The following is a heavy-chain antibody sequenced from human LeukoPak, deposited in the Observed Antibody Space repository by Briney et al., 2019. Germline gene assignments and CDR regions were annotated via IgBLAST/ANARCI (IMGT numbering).Heavy chain of an antibody. CDR1: VETTTSYY. J-gene: IGHJ4*02. CDR2: IHDSGST. D-gene: IGHD6-19*01. Sequence: SETLSLTCTVSVETTTSYYWSWIRQPPGKGLEWIGDIHDSGSTKYNPSLQSRVAISIDTSKNQISLKLSSVTAPDTAVYSCARWYYSGLAFGYWGEGAQLSVS. V-gene: IGHV4-59*12. CDR3: ARWYYSGLAFGY.